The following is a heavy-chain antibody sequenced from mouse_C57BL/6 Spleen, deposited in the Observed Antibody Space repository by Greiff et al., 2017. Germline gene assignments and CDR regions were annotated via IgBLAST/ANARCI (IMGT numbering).Heavy chain of an antibody. D-gene: IGHD2-4*01. J-gene: IGHJ4*01. CDR3: ARDGTMITNYYAMDY. CDR2: ISSCSSTI. V-gene: IGHV5-17*01. Sequence: VQLKQSGGGLVKPGGSLKLSCAASGFTFSDYGMHWVRQAPEKGLEWVAYISSCSSTIYYADTVKGRFTISRDNAKNTLFLQMTRLMAEDTAMYYCARDGTMITNYYAMDYWGQGTSVTVSS. CDR1: GFTFSDYG.